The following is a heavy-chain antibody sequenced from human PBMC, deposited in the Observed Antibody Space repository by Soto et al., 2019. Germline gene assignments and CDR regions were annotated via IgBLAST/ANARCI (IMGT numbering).Heavy chain of an antibody. CDR1: GGTFSSYG. CDR2: IIPIFGTA. J-gene: IGHJ6*02. D-gene: IGHD3-10*01. CDR3: ARDLIKGGYYGSGSYYYGMDV. Sequence: GASVKVSCKASGGTFSSYGISWVRQAPGQGLEWMGGIIPIFGTANYAQKFQGRVTITADESTSTAYMELSSLRSEDTAVYYCARDLIKGGYYGSGSYYYGMDVWGQGTTVTVSS. V-gene: IGHV1-69*13.